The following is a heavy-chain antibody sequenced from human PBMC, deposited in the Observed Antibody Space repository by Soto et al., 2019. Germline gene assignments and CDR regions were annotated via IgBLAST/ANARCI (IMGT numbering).Heavy chain of an antibody. D-gene: IGHD6-19*01. V-gene: IGHV1-18*04. Sequence: GSVNVSCQASGYNFISYGISWVRQAAGQGLEWMGWTTTYTGNTNYVQKFQGRVSMTTDTCTTTVYMELGVLTSDDTAVYYCARDPVPGAGTRHSYYYGMDVWGQGTTVTVSS. CDR1: GYNFISYG. CDR3: ARDPVPGAGTRHSYYYGMDV. J-gene: IGHJ6*02. CDR2: TTTYTGNT.